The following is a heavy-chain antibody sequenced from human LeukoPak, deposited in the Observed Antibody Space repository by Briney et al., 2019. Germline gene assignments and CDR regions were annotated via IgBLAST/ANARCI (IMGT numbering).Heavy chain of an antibody. CDR2: IYYSGST. V-gene: IGHV4-59*01. CDR3: ARSSPGFFDY. D-gene: IGHD3-10*01. CDR1: GGSISSYY. J-gene: IGHJ4*02. Sequence: SETLSLTCTVSGGSISSYYWSWIRQPPGKGLEWIGYIYYSGSTNYNPSLKSRVTISVDTSKNQFSLKLSSVTAADTAVYYCARSSPGFFDYWGQGTLVTVSS.